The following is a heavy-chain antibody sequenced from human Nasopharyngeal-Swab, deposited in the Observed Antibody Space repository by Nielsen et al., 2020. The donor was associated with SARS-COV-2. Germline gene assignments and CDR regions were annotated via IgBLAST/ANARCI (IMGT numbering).Heavy chain of an antibody. CDR2: IKQDGSEK. Sequence: GESLKISCAASGFTFSSYWMSWVRQAPGKGLEWVANIKQDGSEKYYVDSVKGRFTISRDNAKNSLYLQMNSLRAEDTAVYYCARDGNLRTVRYFDLWGRGSLVPVSS. CDR1: GFTFSSYW. V-gene: IGHV3-7*01. CDR3: ARDGNLRTVRYFDL. J-gene: IGHJ2*01. D-gene: IGHD4-17*01.